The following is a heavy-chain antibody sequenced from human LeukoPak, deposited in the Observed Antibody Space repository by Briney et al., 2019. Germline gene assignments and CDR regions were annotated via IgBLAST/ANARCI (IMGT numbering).Heavy chain of an antibody. V-gene: IGHV4-39*01. CDR2: ITYSGSP. D-gene: IGHD1-26*01. CDR1: GGSISSSTYY. CDR3: ARQGVGATDC. J-gene: IGHJ4*02. Sequence: SETLSLTCTVSGGSISSSTYYWAWIRQSPGKGLEWIGSITYSGSPYYNPSLESRVTISVDTSKNQFSLRLISVTAVDTAVYYCARQGVGATDCWGQGTLVTVSS.